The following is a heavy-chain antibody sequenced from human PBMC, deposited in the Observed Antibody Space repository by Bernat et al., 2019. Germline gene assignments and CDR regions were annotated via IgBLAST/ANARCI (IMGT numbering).Heavy chain of an antibody. D-gene: IGHD6-19*01. CDR3: ARDSAVAGISAFDI. CDR1: GFTFSSYT. J-gene: IGHJ3*02. CDR2: IWYDGSNK. V-gene: IGHV3-33*08. Sequence: VQLVESGGGLVQPGGSLRLSCAASGFTFSSYTMSWVRQAPGKGLEWVAVIWYDGSNKYYADSVKGRFTISRDNSKNTLYLQMNSLRAEDTAVYYCARDSAVAGISAFDIWGQGTMVTVSS.